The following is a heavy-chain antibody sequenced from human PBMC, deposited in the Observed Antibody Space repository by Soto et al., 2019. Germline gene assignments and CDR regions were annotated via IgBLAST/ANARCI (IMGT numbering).Heavy chain of an antibody. CDR2: INHSGST. V-gene: IGHV4-34*01. CDR1: GGSSSGYY. Sequence: SETLSLTCAVYGGSSSGYYWSWIRQPPGKGLEWIGEINHSGSTNYSPSLKSRVTISVDTSRNQFSVKLSSVTAADTAVYFCARGTAGYSSSWYAHWGQGTLVTVSS. J-gene: IGHJ4*02. CDR3: ARGTAGYSSSWYAH. D-gene: IGHD6-13*01.